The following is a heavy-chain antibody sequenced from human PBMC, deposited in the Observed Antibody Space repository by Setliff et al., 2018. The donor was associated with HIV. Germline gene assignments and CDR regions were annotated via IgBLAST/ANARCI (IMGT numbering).Heavy chain of an antibody. CDR2: ISYSGST. D-gene: IGHD2-2*01. CDR1: GGSISSHY. J-gene: IGHJ4*01. CDR3: ARGVTSPFATGI. V-gene: IGHV4-59*11. Sequence: SETLSLTCTVSGGSISSHYWSWVRQSPGKGLEWIGSISYSGSTNHNPSLKNRVTISVDTSKNQFSLRLSSVTSADTAVYYCARGVTSPFATGIWGHGTLVTVSS.